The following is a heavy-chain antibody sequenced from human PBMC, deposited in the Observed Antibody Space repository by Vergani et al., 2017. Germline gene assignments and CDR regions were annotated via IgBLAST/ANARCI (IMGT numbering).Heavy chain of an antibody. CDR3: ARPLRESRDGYVTGAFDL. J-gene: IGHJ3*01. V-gene: IGHV4-59*05. CDR2: LLYSGTA. Sequence: QVRLQESGPGLVKPSETLSLTCCVSGGSMSGYYWSWIRHPPGKELGWVGSLLYSGTAYDNPSLKSRVTISADTCKNQFSLRLNSVTAADTAVYSCARPLRESRDGYVTGAFDLWGQGTVVIVSS. D-gene: IGHD5-24*01. CDR1: GGSMSGYY.